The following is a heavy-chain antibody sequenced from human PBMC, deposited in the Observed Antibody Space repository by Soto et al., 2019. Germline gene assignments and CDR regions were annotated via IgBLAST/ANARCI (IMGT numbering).Heavy chain of an antibody. CDR3: AKDSSSGRFDGMDV. J-gene: IGHJ6*02. CDR2: ISGSGGST. CDR1: GFTFSSYA. V-gene: IGHV3-23*01. Sequence: GGSLRLSCAASGFTFSSYAMSWVRQAPGKGLEWVSTISGSGGSTYYADSVKGRFTISRDNSKNTLYLQMSSLRAEDTAVYYCAKDSSSGRFDGMDVWGQGTTVTVSS. D-gene: IGHD6-6*01.